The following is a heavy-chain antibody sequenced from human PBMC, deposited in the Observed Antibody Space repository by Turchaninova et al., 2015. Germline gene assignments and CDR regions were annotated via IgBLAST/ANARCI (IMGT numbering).Heavy chain of an antibody. CDR2: INTYNDNT. Sequence: QILLVQSEAEVKKPGASVKVSCKASGYTFASYGISWVRQAPGQGLEWMGWINTYNDNTKDAQKLQGRVTMTTDTSTSTAYMELRSLISDDTAVYYCAREEYYDTSGYSDFQHWGQGTLVTVSS. J-gene: IGHJ1*01. CDR1: GYTFASYG. D-gene: IGHD3-22*01. V-gene: IGHV1-18*04. CDR3: AREEYYDTSGYSDFQH.